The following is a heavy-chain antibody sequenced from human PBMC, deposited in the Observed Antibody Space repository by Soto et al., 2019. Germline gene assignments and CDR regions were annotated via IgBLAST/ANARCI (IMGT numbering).Heavy chain of an antibody. V-gene: IGHV4-59*01. D-gene: IGHD6-19*01. CDR3: ARGIAVAGGGLWY. CDR2: IYYSGST. CDR1: GGSISSYY. J-gene: IGHJ4*02. Sequence: SETLSLTCTVSGGSISSYYWSWIRQPPGKGLEWIGYIYYSGSTNYNPSLKSRVTISVDTSKNQFSLKLSSVTAADTAVYYCARGIAVAGGGLWYRGQGTLVTVSS.